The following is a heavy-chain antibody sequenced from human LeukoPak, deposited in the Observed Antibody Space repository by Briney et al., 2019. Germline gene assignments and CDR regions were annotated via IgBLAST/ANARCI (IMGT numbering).Heavy chain of an antibody. D-gene: IGHD4-17*01. V-gene: IGHV4-59*01. CDR1: GGSISSYY. Sequence: SETLSLTCTVSGGSISSYYWSWNRQPPGKGLEWMGYIYYSGSTNYNPSLKSRVTISVDTSNNQFSLKLSSVTAADTAEYYCARGDGDYNYWGQGTLVTVSS. J-gene: IGHJ4*02. CDR2: IYYSGST. CDR3: ARGDGDYNY.